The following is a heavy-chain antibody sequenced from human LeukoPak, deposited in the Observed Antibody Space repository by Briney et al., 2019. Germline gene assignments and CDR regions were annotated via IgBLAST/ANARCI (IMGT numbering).Heavy chain of an antibody. Sequence: GGSLRLSCVVSGFTFSSYSMIWVRQAPGKGLQWVANMKKDGSETNYVDSVKGRFTISRDNAKISLYLQMNSLRAEDTAVYHCGRHRSGSGTYFIDYWGQGTLVSVSS. CDR3: GRHRSGSGTYFIDY. CDR2: MKKDGSET. J-gene: IGHJ4*02. V-gene: IGHV3-7*01. D-gene: IGHD3-10*01. CDR1: GFTFSSYS.